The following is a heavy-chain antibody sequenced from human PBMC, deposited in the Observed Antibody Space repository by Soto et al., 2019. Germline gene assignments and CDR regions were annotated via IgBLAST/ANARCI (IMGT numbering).Heavy chain of an antibody. V-gene: IGHV4-34*01. J-gene: IGHJ5*02. CDR3: ARAVPRYSSSWYLGWFDP. D-gene: IGHD6-13*01. CDR1: GGSFSGYY. CDR2: INHSGST. Sequence: QVQLQQWGAGLLKPSETLSLTCAVYGGSFSGYYWSWIRQPPGKGLEWIGEINHSGSTNYNPSLKSRVTISVDTSKNQFSLKLSSVTAADTAVYYCARAVPRYSSSWYLGWFDPWGQGTLVTVSS.